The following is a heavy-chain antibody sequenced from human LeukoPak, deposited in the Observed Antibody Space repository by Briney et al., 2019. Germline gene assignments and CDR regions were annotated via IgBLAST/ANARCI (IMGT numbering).Heavy chain of an antibody. D-gene: IGHD2-15*01. CDR3: AKDTIVVVPNYYYYYYMDV. J-gene: IGHJ6*03. CDR2: IRYDGSNK. CDR1: GFTFGSYG. V-gene: IGHV3-30*02. Sequence: PGGSLRLSCAASGFTFGSYGMHWVRQAPGKGLEWVAFIRYDGSNKYYADSVKGRFTISRDNSKNTLYLQMNSLRAEDTAVYYCAKDTIVVVPNYYYYYYMDVWGKGTTVTVSS.